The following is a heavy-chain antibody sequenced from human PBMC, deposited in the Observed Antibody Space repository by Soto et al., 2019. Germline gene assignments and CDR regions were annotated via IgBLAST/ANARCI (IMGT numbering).Heavy chain of an antibody. CDR1: GYAFTSYA. CDR3: AREQWLAKQPGFDI. D-gene: IGHD6-19*01. V-gene: IGHV1-3*01. J-gene: IGHJ3*02. Sequence: ASVKVSCKASGYAFTSYAMHWVRQAPGQRLEWMGWINAGNGNTKYSQKFQGRVTITRDTSASTAYMELSSLRSEDTAVYYCAREQWLAKQPGFDIWGQGTMDTVS. CDR2: INAGNGNT.